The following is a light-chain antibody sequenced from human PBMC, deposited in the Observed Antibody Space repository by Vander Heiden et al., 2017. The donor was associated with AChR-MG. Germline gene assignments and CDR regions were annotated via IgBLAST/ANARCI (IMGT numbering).Light chain of an antibody. V-gene: IGKV1-33*01. CDR2: DTS. CDR1: QDIGNR. J-gene: IGKJ2*01. CDR3: QQDDYLPPYT. Sequence: DIQMTQSPSSLSASVGDRVTITCQASQDIGNRLNWYQQNPGKAPKLLIFDTSQLETGVPSRFSGSGFGTEFTLTIDSLQPEDFATYFWQQDDYLPPYTVSQGTRVEIK.